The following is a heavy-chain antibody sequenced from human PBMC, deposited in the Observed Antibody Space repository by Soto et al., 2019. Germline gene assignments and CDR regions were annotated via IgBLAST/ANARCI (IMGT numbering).Heavy chain of an antibody. CDR1: GDSMSSYY. CDR3: ARGAHTYAHPLDS. D-gene: IGHD2-2*01. CDR2: IYSSGTT. J-gene: IGHJ4*02. V-gene: IGHV4-59*01. Sequence: QVQLHESGPGLVKPSETVSLTCTVSGDSMSSYYWTWIRQPPGKGLEYIGNIYSSGTTNYNPSLKSRVTISLDTSKNQFSLKLSSMTAADTAVYYCARGAHTYAHPLDSWGQGTLVTVSS.